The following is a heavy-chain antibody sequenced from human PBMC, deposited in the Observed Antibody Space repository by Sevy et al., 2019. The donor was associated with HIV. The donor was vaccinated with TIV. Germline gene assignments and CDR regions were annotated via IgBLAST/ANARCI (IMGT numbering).Heavy chain of an antibody. Sequence: SETLSLTCTVSGGSINSGAHYWSWIRQHPGKGLEWIGYVYYTGNSYYNPSLKSRVTISVDTSKNQFSLKLSSVSAADTVVFYGAGAVRSWYFMDVWGKGTMVTVSS. CDR1: GGSINSGAHY. J-gene: IGHJ6*03. D-gene: IGHD4-17*01. CDR3: AGAVRSWYFMDV. CDR2: VYYTGNS. V-gene: IGHV4-31*03.